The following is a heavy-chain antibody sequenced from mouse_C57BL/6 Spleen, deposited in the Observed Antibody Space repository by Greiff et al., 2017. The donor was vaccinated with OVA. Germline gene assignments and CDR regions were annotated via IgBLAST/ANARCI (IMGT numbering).Heavy chain of an antibody. D-gene: IGHD4-1*01. Sequence: QVQLQQPGAELVKPGASVKLSCKASGYTFTSYWMQWVKQRPGQGLEWIGEIDPSDSYTNYNQKFKGKATLTVDTSSSTAYMQLSSLTSEDSAVYYCARGGWDGDYFDYWGQGTTLTVSS. J-gene: IGHJ2*01. V-gene: IGHV1-50*01. CDR3: ARGGWDGDYFDY. CDR1: GYTFTSYW. CDR2: IDPSDSYT.